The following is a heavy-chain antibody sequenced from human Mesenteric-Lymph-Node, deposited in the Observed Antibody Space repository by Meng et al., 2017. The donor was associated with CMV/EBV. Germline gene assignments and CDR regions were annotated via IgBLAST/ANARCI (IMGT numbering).Heavy chain of an antibody. CDR3: AKGRGGAFDV. J-gene: IGHJ3*01. D-gene: IGHD3-10*01. CDR2: ISWSSGRN. CDR1: GFTFDDYA. V-gene: IGHV3-9*03. Sequence: SLKISCAASGFTFDDYAMHWVRQAPGKGLEWVSGISWSSGRNAYADSVKGRFTISRDNAKNSLYLQMNSLREEDMAVYYCAKGRGGAFDVWGQGTMVTVSS.